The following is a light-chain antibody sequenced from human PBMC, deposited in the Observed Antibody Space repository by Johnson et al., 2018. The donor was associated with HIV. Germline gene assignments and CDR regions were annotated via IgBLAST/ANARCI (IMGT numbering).Light chain of an antibody. CDR1: SSNIGNNY. CDR2: ENN. J-gene: IGLJ1*01. CDR3: GTWDNSLGAGAV. Sequence: QSVLTQPPSVSAAPGQKVTISCSGSSSNIGNNYVSWYQQFSGTAPKLLIYENNKRPSGIPDRFSGSKSGTSATLGITGLQTGDEADYYCGTWDNSLGAGAVFGTGTKVTVL. V-gene: IGLV1-51*02.